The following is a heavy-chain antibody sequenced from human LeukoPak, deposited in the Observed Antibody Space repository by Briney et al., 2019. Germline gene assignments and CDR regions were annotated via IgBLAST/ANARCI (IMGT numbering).Heavy chain of an antibody. CDR1: GGSFSGYY. Sequence: SETLSLTCAVYGGSFSGYYWSWIRQPPGKGLEWIGEINHSGSTNYNPSLKSRVTISVDTSKNQFSLKLSSVTAADTAVCYCARDGGSSSWYLDYWGQGTLVTVSS. CDR3: ARDGGSSSWYLDY. D-gene: IGHD6-13*01. V-gene: IGHV4-34*01. J-gene: IGHJ4*02. CDR2: INHSGST.